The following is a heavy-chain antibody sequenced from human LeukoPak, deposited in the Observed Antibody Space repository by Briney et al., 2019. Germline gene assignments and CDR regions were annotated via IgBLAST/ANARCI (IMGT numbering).Heavy chain of an antibody. CDR3: ARGTCSSTSCYRSDAFDI. D-gene: IGHD2-2*01. V-gene: IGHV1-2*02. Sequence: ASVKVSCEASGYTFTGYYMHWVRQAPGQGLEWMGWINPNSGGTNYAQKFQGRVTMTRDTSISTAYMELSRLRSDDTAVYYCARGTCSSTSCYRSDAFDIWGQGTMVTVSS. CDR1: GYTFTGYY. CDR2: INPNSGGT. J-gene: IGHJ3*02.